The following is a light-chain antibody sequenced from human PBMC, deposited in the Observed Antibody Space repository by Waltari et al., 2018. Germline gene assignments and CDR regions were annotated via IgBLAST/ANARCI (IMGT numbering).Light chain of an antibody. CDR1: QAISNN. Sequence: DIQMTQSPSSLSASVGETVTMTCRASQAISNNLAWIQQKPGKGPKSLIYSAFILQSGVPSRFSGSGSETDFTLTISRLQPEDFATYYCQQYSTYPYTFGQGTKLEIK. CDR2: SAF. J-gene: IGKJ2*01. CDR3: QQYSTYPYT. V-gene: IGKV1-16*01.